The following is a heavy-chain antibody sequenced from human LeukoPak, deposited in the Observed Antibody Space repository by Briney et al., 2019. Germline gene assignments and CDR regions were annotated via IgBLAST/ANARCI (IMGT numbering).Heavy chain of an antibody. Sequence: TTGGSLRLSCAASGFTFSSYSMNWVRQAPGKGLEWVSSISSSSSYIYYADSVKGRFTISRDNAKNSLYLQMNSLRAEDTAVYYCARDGLWFGREDYWGQGTLVTVSS. CDR3: ARDGLWFGREDY. CDR2: ISSSSSYI. V-gene: IGHV3-21*01. CDR1: GFTFSSYS. J-gene: IGHJ4*02. D-gene: IGHD3-10*01.